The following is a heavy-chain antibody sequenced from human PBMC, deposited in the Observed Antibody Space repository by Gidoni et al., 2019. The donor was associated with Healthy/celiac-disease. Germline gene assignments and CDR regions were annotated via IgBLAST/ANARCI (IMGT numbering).Heavy chain of an antibody. Sequence: EVQLVESGGGLIQPGGSLRLSCASSGFTVSSNYMSWVRQAPGKGLEWVAVIYSGGSTYYADSVKGRFTISRDNSKNTLYLQMNSLRAEDTAVYYCARDKRVYGDKADDYWGQGTLVTVSS. D-gene: IGHD4-17*01. CDR3: ARDKRVYGDKADDY. CDR1: GFTVSSNY. J-gene: IGHJ4*02. CDR2: IYSGGST. V-gene: IGHV3-53*01.